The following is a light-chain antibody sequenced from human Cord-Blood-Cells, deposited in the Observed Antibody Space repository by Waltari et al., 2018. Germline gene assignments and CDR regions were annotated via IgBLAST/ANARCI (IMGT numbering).Light chain of an antibody. J-gene: IGLJ2*01. Sequence: QSALTQPPSASGSPGQSVTISCTGTSSDAGGYNYFSWYQQHPGKAPKLMIYEVSQRPSGVPDRFSGSKSGNTASLTVSGLQAEDEADYYCSSYAGSNHFVVFGGGTKLTVL. CDR2: EVS. V-gene: IGLV2-8*01. CDR3: SSYAGSNHFVV. CDR1: SSDAGGYNY.